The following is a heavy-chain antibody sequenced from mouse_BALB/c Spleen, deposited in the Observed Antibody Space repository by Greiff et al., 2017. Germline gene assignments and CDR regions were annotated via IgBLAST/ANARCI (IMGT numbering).Heavy chain of an antibody. CDR3: ARSIYYYGSSHWYFDV. CDR2: IYTGVGDT. D-gene: IGHD1-1*01. Sequence: QVQLLQSGHELVKPGGSVKISCTASGYAFSSSWMSWVQQTPGQGLEWIGRIYTGVGDTNYNGKFKGKATLTADKSSSTAYMQLSSLTSVDSAVYYCARSIYYYGSSHWYFDVWGAGTTVTVT. J-gene: IGHJ1*01. CDR1: GYAFSSSW. V-gene: IGHV1-82*01.